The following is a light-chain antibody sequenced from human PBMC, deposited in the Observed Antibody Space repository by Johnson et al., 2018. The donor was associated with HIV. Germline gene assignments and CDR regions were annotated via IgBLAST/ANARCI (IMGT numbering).Light chain of an antibody. V-gene: IGLV1-51*01. Sequence: QSVLTQPPSVSAAPGQKINISCSGSTSNIGSNYVSWYQQLPGTAPKLLIYDTNKRPSGIPDRFSGSKSGTSATLGITGLQAGDEADYYCGTWDSSLSAGVFGAGTKVTVL. J-gene: IGLJ1*01. CDR3: GTWDSSLSAGV. CDR2: DTN. CDR1: TSNIGSNY.